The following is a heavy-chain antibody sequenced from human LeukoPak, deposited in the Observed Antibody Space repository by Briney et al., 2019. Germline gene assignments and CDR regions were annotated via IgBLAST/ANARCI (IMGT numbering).Heavy chain of an antibody. CDR3: ARWRPATQAYTSLDY. Sequence: GGSLRLSCAASGFAFSSYGMHWVRQAPGKGLEWVAVISFDGGYKFSADSVKGRFTISRDNSKNTLYLQMNGLRAEDTAVYYCARWRPATQAYTSLDYWGQGTLVVVSS. CDR2: ISFDGGYK. CDR1: GFAFSSYG. J-gene: IGHJ4*02. V-gene: IGHV3-30*03. D-gene: IGHD6-13*01.